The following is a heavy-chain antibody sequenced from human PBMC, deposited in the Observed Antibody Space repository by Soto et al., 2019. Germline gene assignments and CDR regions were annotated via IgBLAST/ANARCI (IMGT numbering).Heavy chain of an antibody. Sequence: SETLSLTCAVYGGSFSGYYWSWIRQPPGKGLEWIGEINHSGSTNYNPSLKSRVTISVDTSKNQFSLKLSSVTAADTAVYYCARLRKRRYCSSTSCSAFDPWGQGTLVTV. CDR2: INHSGST. CDR3: ARLRKRRYCSSTSCSAFDP. D-gene: IGHD2-2*01. V-gene: IGHV4-34*01. J-gene: IGHJ5*02. CDR1: GGSFSGYY.